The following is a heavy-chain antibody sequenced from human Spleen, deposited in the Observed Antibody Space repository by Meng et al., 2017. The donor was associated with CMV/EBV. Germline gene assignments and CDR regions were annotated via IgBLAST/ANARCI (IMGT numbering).Heavy chain of an antibody. V-gene: IGHV4-39*01. Sequence: SETLSLTCSVSGGSISRSSSYWGWIRQPPGKRLEWIGSILYDGNTYYNPSLKSRIAISVDMSKNQFSLNLSSLTAADTAVYFCARQDGWGSSYRYLDHWGQGTLVTVSS. D-gene: IGHD6-6*01. CDR1: GGSISRSSSY. CDR2: ILYDGNT. J-gene: IGHJ4*02. CDR3: ARQDGWGSSYRYLDH.